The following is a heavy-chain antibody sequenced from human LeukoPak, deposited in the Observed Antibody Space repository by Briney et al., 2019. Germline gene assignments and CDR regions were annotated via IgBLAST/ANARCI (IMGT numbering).Heavy chain of an antibody. CDR1: GFTFSSYW. V-gene: IGHV3-74*01. CDR2: INSDGSST. CDR3: ASEGTGPYYYYYMDV. D-gene: IGHD3/OR15-3a*01. J-gene: IGHJ6*03. Sequence: GGSLRLSCAASGFTFSSYWMSWVRQAPGKGLVWVSRINSDGSSTSYADSVKGRFTISRDNAKNTLYLQMNSLRAEDTAVYYCASEGTGPYYYYYMDVWGKGTTVTVSS.